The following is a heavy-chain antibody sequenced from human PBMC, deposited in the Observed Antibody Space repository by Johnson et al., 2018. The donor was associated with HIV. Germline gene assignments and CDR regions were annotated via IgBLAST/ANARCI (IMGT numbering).Heavy chain of an antibody. D-gene: IGHD5-18*01. J-gene: IGHJ3*01. CDR3: ARVSLAYSYWYDALDF. CDR1: GFTFSSYA. Sequence: QVQLVESGGGLVQPGGSLRLSCAASGFTFSSYAMHWVRQAPGKGLEWVAVISYDGSDKYYADSVKGRFTISRDSSKNTLYLQMNSLRAEDTAVYFCARVSLAYSYWYDALDFWGQGTMVTVSS. V-gene: IGHV3-30*04. CDR2: ISYDGSDK.